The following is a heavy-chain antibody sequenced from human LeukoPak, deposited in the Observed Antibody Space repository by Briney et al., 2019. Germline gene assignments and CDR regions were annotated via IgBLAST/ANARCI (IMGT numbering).Heavy chain of an antibody. J-gene: IGHJ4*02. CDR3: ARDQYYYDSSGHLSYTYYFDY. D-gene: IGHD3-22*01. CDR1: GGSISSYY. CDR2: IYTSGST. V-gene: IGHV4-4*07. Sequence: SETLSLTCTVSGGSISSYYWSWIRQPAGKGLEWIGRIYTSGSTNYNPSLKSRVTMSVDTSKNQFSLKLSSVTAADTAVYYCARDQYYYDSSGHLSYTYYFDYWGQGTLVTVSS.